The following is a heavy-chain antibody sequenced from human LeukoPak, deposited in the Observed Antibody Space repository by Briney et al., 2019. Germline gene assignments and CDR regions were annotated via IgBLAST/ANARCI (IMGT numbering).Heavy chain of an antibody. J-gene: IGHJ5*02. CDR3: ARHSSYDILTGYLEGWFDP. V-gene: IGHV4-61*01. D-gene: IGHD3-9*01. CDR1: GGSITSANYY. Sequence: SQTLSLTCTVSGGSITSANYYWSWIRQPPGKGLEWVGYIYYSGNTNYNPSLKSRVTISVDTSKNQFSLKLSSVTAADTAVYYCARHSSYDILTGYLEGWFDPWGQGTLVTVSS. CDR2: IYYSGNT.